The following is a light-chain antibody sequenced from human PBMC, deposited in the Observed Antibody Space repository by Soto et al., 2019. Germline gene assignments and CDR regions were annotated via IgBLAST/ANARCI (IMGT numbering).Light chain of an antibody. Sequence: EIVMTQSPATLSASQGDRATISCRASQSLSILLAWYQQKPGQAPRLIIHGANTRTTDIPVRFSGSGSGTEFTLTLSILKSEDFAFSYYQQYKNWRSWTFGQGTKVDIK. CDR3: QQYKNWRSWT. CDR1: QSLSIL. CDR2: GAN. V-gene: IGKV3-15*01. J-gene: IGKJ1*01.